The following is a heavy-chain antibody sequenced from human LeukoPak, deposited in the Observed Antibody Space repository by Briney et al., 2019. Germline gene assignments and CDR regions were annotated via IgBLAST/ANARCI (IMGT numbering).Heavy chain of an antibody. Sequence: GASVKVSCKASGYTFTSYDINWVRQATGQGLEWMGWINPNSGGTNYAQKFQGRVTMTRDTSISTAYMELSRLRSDDTAVYYCARLGYIVATPGTWGQGTLVTVSS. J-gene: IGHJ4*02. D-gene: IGHD5-12*01. CDR1: GYTFTSYD. CDR3: ARLGYIVATPGT. CDR2: INPNSGGT. V-gene: IGHV1-2*02.